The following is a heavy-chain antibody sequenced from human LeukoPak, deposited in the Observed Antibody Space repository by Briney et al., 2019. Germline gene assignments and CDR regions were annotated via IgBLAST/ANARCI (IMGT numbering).Heavy chain of an antibody. Sequence: GGSLRLSCAASGFAFRSYWMSWVRQAPGKGLEWVANINQGGSVKYYVDSVKGRFTISRDDAKNSLYVQMNSLRDEDTAVYYCARVGYSGWNLEYWGQGTLVTVSS. CDR3: ARVGYSGWNLEY. V-gene: IGHV3-7*01. CDR2: INQGGSVK. D-gene: IGHD5-12*01. J-gene: IGHJ4*02. CDR1: GFAFRSYW.